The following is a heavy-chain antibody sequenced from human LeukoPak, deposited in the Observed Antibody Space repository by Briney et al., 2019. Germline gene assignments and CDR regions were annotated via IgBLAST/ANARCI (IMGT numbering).Heavy chain of an antibody. CDR1: GGSISSYY. CDR3: ARDRTFDI. V-gene: IGHV4-59*01. J-gene: IGHJ3*02. Sequence: SETLSPTCTVSGGSISSYYWSWIRQSPGKGLEWIGYIYYSGXXKYNPSLQSRVTMSIDTSKDQFSLRLSSVTAADTAVYYCARDRTFDIWGQGTMVTVSS. CDR2: IYYSGXX.